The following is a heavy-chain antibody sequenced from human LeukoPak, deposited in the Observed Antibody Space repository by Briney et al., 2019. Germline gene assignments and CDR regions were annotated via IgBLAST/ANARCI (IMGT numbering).Heavy chain of an antibody. CDR3: GREDGDYTFSFDY. D-gene: IGHD4-17*01. CDR2: INPIGGST. CDR1: GYTFTSYY. Sequence: ASVKVSCKASGYTFTSYYMHWVRQAPGQGLEWMGIINPIGGSTRYAQKFQGRVTMTRDTSTSTVYMQLSSLRSEDAAVYYCGREDGDYTFSFDYWGQGTLVTVSS. V-gene: IGHV1-46*01. J-gene: IGHJ4*02.